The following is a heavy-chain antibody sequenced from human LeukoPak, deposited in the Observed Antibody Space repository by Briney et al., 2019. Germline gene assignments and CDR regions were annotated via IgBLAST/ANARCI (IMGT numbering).Heavy chain of an antibody. D-gene: IGHD6-13*01. CDR2: ISGSGGST. J-gene: IGHJ3*02. V-gene: IGHV3-23*01. CDR3: AKDIYPGIAAAGTEAFDI. CDR1: GFTFSSYW. Sequence: QSGGSLRLSCAASGFTFSSYWMSWVRQAPGKGLEWVSAISGSGGSTYYADSVKGRFTISRDNSKNTLYLQMNSLRAEDTAVYYCAKDIYPGIAAAGTEAFDIWGQGTMVTVSS.